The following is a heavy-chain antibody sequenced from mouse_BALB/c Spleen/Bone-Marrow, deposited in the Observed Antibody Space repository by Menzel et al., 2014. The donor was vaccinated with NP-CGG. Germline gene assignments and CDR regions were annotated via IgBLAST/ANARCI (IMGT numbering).Heavy chain of an antibody. CDR2: INPGSGGT. J-gene: IGHJ4*01. Sequence: QVQLQQSGAELVRPGTSVKVSCKASGYAFTNHLIEWVKQRPGQGLEWIGVINPGSGGTNYNEKFKGKATLTADKSSSTAYMQLSSLTSDDSAVYFCARDGDYDEGYAMDYWGQGTSVTVSS. CDR3: ARDGDYDEGYAMDY. V-gene: IGHV1-54*01. D-gene: IGHD2-4*01. CDR1: GYAFTNHL.